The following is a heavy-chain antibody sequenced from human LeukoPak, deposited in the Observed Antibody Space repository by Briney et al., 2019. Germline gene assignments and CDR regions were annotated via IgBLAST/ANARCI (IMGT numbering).Heavy chain of an antibody. CDR1: GFTFGDYA. CDR3: TRDQTPYY. J-gene: IGHJ4*02. V-gene: IGHV3-49*04. CDR2: IRSKVYGGTP. Sequence: GGSLRLSCTASGFTFGDYAMTWVRQAPGKGLEWVGFIRSKVYGGTPEYAASVKGRFTISRDDSKGIAYLQMNSLKTEDTAVYYCTRDQTPYYWGQGTLVTASS.